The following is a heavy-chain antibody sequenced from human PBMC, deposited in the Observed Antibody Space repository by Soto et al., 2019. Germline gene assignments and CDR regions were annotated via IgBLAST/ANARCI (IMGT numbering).Heavy chain of an antibody. CDR3: AKRDYCSSTSCYFPIYYYYYYGMDV. J-gene: IGHJ6*02. V-gene: IGHV3-30*18. CDR1: GFTFSSYG. D-gene: IGHD2-2*01. CDR2: ISYDGSNK. Sequence: GGSLRLSCAASGFTFSSYGMHWVRQAPGKGLEWVAVISYDGSNKYYADSVKGRFTISRDNSKNTLYLQMNSLRAEDTAVYYCAKRDYCSSTSCYFPIYYYYYYGMDVWGQGTTVTVSS.